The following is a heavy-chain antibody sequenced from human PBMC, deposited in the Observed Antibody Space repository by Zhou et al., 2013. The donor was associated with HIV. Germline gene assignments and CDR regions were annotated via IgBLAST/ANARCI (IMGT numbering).Heavy chain of an antibody. CDR1: GYTFTTYY. V-gene: IGHV1-46*01. Sequence: QVQLVQSGAEVKKPGASVKVSCKASGYTFTTYYMHWVRQAPGQGLEWLGIINPTSGSTSYSQKFQGRVTMTRDTSISTAYMELSRLRSDDTAVYYCARARYYYGSGSYYPFDYWGQGTLVTVSS. CDR2: INPTSGST. D-gene: IGHD3-10*01. J-gene: IGHJ4*02. CDR3: ARARYYYGSGSYYPFDY.